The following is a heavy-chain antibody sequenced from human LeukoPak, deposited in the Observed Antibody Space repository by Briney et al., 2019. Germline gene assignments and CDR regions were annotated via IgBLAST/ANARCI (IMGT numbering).Heavy chain of an antibody. J-gene: IGHJ6*02. V-gene: IGHV1-69*01. CDR3: ARVHVSTGCERDLFYYYGMNG. Sequence: SVKVSCKASGGTFSSYFISWVRPAPGQGLEWMGGIIPIFGTANYAQKFQGRVTITADESTSTAYMELSSLRSEDTAVYYCARVHVSTGCERDLFYYYGMNGWGQGTTVTVSS. D-gene: IGHD6-19*01. CDR2: IIPIFGTA. CDR1: GGTFSSYF.